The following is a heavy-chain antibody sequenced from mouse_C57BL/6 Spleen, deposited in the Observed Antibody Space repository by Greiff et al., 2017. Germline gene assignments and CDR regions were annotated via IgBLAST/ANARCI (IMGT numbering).Heavy chain of an antibody. CDR2: ISSGSSTI. J-gene: IGHJ1*03. D-gene: IGHD1-1*01. CDR3: ARPPYYGGSWYFDV. CDR1: GFTFSDYG. V-gene: IGHV5-17*01. Sequence: EVKLVESGGGLVKPGGSLKLSCAASGFTFSDYGMHWVRQAPEKGLEWVAYISSGSSTIYYADTVKGRFTIPRDTAKNTLFLQMTSLRSEDTAMYDCARPPYYGGSWYFDVWGTGTTVTVSS.